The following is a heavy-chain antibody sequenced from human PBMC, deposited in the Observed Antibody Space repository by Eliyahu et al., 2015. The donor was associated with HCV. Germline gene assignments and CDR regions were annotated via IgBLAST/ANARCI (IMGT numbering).Heavy chain of an antibody. CDR2: IKQDGSEK. CDR1: GFTFSTYW. D-gene: IGHD3-10*01. CDR3: ARAPYGSVSRPHYFDY. Sequence: EVQLVESGGGLVRPGGSLRLSCVAXGFTFSTYWMNWVRQAPGKGLEWVAYIKQDGSEKYYVDSVKGRFTISRDNAKNSLYLELNSLRAEDTAVYYCARAPYGSVSRPHYFDYWGQGTLVAVSS. J-gene: IGHJ4*02. V-gene: IGHV3-7*01.